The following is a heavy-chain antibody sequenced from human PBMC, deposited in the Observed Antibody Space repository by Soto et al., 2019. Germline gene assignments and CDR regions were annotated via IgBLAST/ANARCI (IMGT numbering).Heavy chain of an antibody. J-gene: IGHJ4*02. Sequence: QVQLVESGGGLVKPGGSLRLSCAASGFTFSDYYMTWIRQAPGKGLEWVSYISSSGSSTYYADSVKGRFAISRDNPKNSLFLQMNSLRAEDTAVYFCARDPSTGTFDYWGQGTLVTVSS. D-gene: IGHD1-1*01. CDR3: ARDPSTGTFDY. V-gene: IGHV3-11*01. CDR2: ISSSGSST. CDR1: GFTFSDYY.